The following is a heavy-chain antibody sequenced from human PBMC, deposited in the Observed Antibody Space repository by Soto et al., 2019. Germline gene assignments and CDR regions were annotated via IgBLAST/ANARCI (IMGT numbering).Heavy chain of an antibody. V-gene: IGHV1-18*01. D-gene: IGHD3-10*01. CDR1: VYPFTAYG. Sequence: GAQVKVSCRASVYPFTAYGISWVRQAPGQGLKWMGWISAYNGNTNYAQKLQGRVTMTTDTSTSTAYMELRSLRSDDTAVYYCARDSWFGDPADYWGQGTLVTVSS. CDR3: ARDSWFGDPADY. CDR2: ISAYNGNT. J-gene: IGHJ4*02.